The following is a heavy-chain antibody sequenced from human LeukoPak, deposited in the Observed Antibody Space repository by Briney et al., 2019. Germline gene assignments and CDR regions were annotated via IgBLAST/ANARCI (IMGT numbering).Heavy chain of an antibody. J-gene: IGHJ4*02. CDR1: GGSISSGSYY. CDR2: IYTSGST. CDR3: ARHMTTVTTWFDF. Sequence: SQTLSLTCTVSGGSISSGSYYWSWIRQPAGKGLEWIGRIYTSGSTNYNPSLKSRVTISVDTSKNQFSLKLSSVTAADTAVYYCARHMTTVTTWFDFWGQGALVIVSS. D-gene: IGHD4-11*01. V-gene: IGHV4-61*02.